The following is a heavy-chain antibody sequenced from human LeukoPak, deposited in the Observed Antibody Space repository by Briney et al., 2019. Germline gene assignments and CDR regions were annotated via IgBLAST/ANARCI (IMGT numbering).Heavy chain of an antibody. CDR3: AKVMLMDHYNILHPVLI. CDR1: GFTFSSYA. Sequence: PGGSLRLSCAASGFTFSSYAMSWVRQAPGKGLEWVSAISGSGGSTYYADSVKGRFTISRDNSKNTLYLQMNSLRAEDTAVYYCAKVMLMDHYNILHPVLIWGQGTLVTVSS. J-gene: IGHJ4*02. D-gene: IGHD3-16*01. V-gene: IGHV3-23*01. CDR2: ISGSGGST.